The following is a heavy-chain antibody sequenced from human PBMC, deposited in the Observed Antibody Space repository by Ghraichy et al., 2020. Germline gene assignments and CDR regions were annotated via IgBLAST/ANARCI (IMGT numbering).Heavy chain of an antibody. Sequence: GGSLRLSCAASGFTFTTFAMNWVRQAPGKGLEWVSVIGVSGDNTIYADSVKGRFTVSRDNSKNTVYLQMDSLRADDTAIYYCARARGPRLAGLYSDYWGQGTQVTVSS. CDR2: IGVSGDNT. D-gene: IGHD6-6*01. V-gene: IGHV3-23*01. CDR3: ARARGPRLAGLYSDY. CDR1: GFTFTTFA. J-gene: IGHJ4*02.